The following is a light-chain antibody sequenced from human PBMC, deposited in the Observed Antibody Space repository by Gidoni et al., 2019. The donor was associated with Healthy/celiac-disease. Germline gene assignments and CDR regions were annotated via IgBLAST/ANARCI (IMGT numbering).Light chain of an antibody. CDR1: SSNIGRNT. CDR3: AAWDDNLNGPWV. Sequence: QPVLTPPPSASGTPGQRVPTPCSGSSSNIGRNTVNWYQQLPGTAPKLLIYSYEQRPSGVPDRFSGSKSGTSASLAISGLQSQDEADYYCAAWDDNLNGPWVFGGGTKLTVL. CDR2: SYE. V-gene: IGLV1-44*01. J-gene: IGLJ3*02.